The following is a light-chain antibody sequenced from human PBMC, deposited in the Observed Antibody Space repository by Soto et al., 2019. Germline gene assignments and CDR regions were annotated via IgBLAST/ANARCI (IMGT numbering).Light chain of an antibody. CDR2: SSS. CDR3: QQYNNLPPT. J-gene: IGKJ1*01. CDR1: QRISTN. V-gene: IGKV3-15*01. Sequence: DIEMTQSPPILSVSPGEGATLSCRASQRISTNLAWYQHIPVQAPRLLIVSSSKRPTDVPARFSGSGSWKDFTLTLSRLQSDDSAVYYCQQYNNLPPTFGQGTKV.